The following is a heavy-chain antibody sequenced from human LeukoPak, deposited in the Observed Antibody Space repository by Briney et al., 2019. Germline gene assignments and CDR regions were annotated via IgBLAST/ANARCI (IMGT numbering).Heavy chain of an antibody. Sequence: HPGGSLRLSCAASGFTFSSYAMSWVRQAPGKGLEWVSGISGSGGSTYYADSVKGRFTISRDNSKNTLYLQMHSLRAEDTALYYCAKDTLGFLEWLLPYQTNPYYFDYWGQGTLVTVSS. J-gene: IGHJ4*02. CDR1: GFTFSSYA. V-gene: IGHV3-23*01. D-gene: IGHD3-3*02. CDR2: ISGSGGST. CDR3: AKDTLGFLEWLLPYQTNPYYFDY.